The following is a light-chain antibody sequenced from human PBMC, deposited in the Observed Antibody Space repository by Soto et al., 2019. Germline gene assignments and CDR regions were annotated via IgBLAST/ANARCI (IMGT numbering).Light chain of an antibody. J-gene: IGKJ2*01. Sequence: DSQVTQSPSTLAASAGDRVTITFRASQKINNWLAWYQQKPGKAPKLLIYKASALASGVPSRFSGSGSGTEFTLTRSSQQPDDFATYYFQHDNSYSPEYTVDQGTKLEIQ. V-gene: IGKV1-5*03. CDR1: QKINNW. CDR2: KAS. CDR3: QHDNSYSPEYT.